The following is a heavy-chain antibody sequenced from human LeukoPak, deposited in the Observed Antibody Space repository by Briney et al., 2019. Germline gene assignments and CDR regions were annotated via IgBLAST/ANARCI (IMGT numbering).Heavy chain of an antibody. D-gene: IGHD1-26*01. J-gene: IGHJ4*02. CDR2: ISYDGSNK. CDR3: ATRGEGAIFDY. CDR1: GFTFSSYG. V-gene: IGHV3-30*03. Sequence: GGSLRLSCAASGFTFSSYGMHWVRQAPGKGLEWVAVISYDGSNKYYADSVKGRFTISRDNSKNTLYLQMNSLRAEDTAVYYCATRGEGAIFDYGGQGTLVTASS.